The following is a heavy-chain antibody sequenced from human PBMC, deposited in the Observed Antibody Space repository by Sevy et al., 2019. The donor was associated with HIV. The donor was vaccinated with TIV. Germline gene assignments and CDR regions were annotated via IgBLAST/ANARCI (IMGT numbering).Heavy chain of an antibody. CDR2: VYYTGST. J-gene: IGHJ4*02. CDR1: DDSISKYY. Sequence: SETLSLTCTVSDDSISKYYWNWIRQPPGKGLEWIGNVYYTGSTKYNPPLKSRVSISVDTSKNQFSLRLNSMTAADTAVYYCARDRGLRVPEYHFDSWGQGLLVTVSS. V-gene: IGHV4-59*01. CDR3: ARDRGLRVPEYHFDS. D-gene: IGHD3-10*01.